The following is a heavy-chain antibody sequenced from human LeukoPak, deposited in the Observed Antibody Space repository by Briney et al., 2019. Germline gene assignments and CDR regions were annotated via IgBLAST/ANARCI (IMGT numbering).Heavy chain of an antibody. D-gene: IGHD3-3*01. V-gene: IGHV4-4*07. J-gene: IGHJ4*02. CDR2: IYTSGST. CDR1: GGSISSYY. CDR3: ARDRGRYCDFWSFDY. Sequence: PSETLSLTCTVSGGSISSYYWSWIRQPAGKGLEWIGRIYTSGSTNYNPSLKSRVTMSVDTSKNQFSLKLSSVTAADTAVYYCARDRGRYCDFWSFDYWGQGTLVTVSS.